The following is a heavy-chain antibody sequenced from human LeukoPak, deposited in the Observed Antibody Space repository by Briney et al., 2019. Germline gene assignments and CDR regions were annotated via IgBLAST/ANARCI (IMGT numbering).Heavy chain of an antibody. CDR1: GGSISSSSYY. J-gene: IGHJ4*02. CDR2: IYYSGST. CDR3: ARGRHTSRITIFGVVTRPYYFDY. D-gene: IGHD3-3*01. Sequence: PSETLSLTCTVSGGSISSSSYYWGWIRQPPGKGLEWIGSIYYSGSTYYNPSPKSRVTISVDTSKNQFSLKLSSVTAADTAVYYCARGRHTSRITIFGVVTRPYYFDYWGQGTLVTVSS. V-gene: IGHV4-39*07.